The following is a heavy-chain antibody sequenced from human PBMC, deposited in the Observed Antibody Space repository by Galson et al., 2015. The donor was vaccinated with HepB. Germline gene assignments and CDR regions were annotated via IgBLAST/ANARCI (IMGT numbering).Heavy chain of an antibody. D-gene: IGHD6-6*01. J-gene: IGHJ4*02. CDR2: IKQDGSEK. Sequence: SLRLSCAASGFTFSNYWMSWVRQAPGKGLEWVANIKQDGSEKYYVDSVKGRFTISRDNAKNSLYLQMSSLRAEDTAVFYCARWEYSRSHDYWGQGTLVTVSS. V-gene: IGHV3-7*01. CDR1: GFTFSNYW. CDR3: ARWEYSRSHDY.